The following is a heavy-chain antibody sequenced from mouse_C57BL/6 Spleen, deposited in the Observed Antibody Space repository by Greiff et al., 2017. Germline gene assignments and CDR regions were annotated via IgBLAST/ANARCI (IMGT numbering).Heavy chain of an antibody. J-gene: IGHJ3*01. CDR1: GYTFTSYW. D-gene: IGHD2-12*01. CDR3: ASIVTTGFAY. CDR2: IDPSDSYT. V-gene: IGHV1-69*01. Sequence: QVQLQQPGAELVMPGASVKLSCKASGYTFTSYWMHWVKQRPGQGLEWIGKIDPSDSYTNYNQKFQGKSTFTVDKSSSTAYMQLSSLTSEDSAVYYCASIVTTGFAYWGQGTLVTVSA.